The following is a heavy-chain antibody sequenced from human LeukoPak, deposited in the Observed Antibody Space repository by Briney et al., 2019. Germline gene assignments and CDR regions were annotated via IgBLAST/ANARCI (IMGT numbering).Heavy chain of an antibody. V-gene: IGHV4-4*09. Sequence: SETLSLTCTVSGGSISSYYWSWIRQPPGKGLEWTGYIYTSGSTNYNPSLKSRVTISVDTSKNQFSLKLSSVTAADTAVYYCARYTVSHPSHFYMDVWGEGTTVTVSS. CDR3: ARYTVSHPSHFYMDV. D-gene: IGHD4-11*01. CDR1: GGSISSYY. CDR2: IYTSGST. J-gene: IGHJ6*03.